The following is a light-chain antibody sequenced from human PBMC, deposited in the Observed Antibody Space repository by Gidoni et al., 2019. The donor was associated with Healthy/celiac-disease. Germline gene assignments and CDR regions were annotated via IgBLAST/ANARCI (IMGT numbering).Light chain of an antibody. V-gene: IGKV1-39*01. J-gene: IGKJ4*01. CDR2: AAS. Sequence: DIQMTQSPSSLSASVGDRVTITCRASQSISSYLNWYQQKPGKAPKLLIYAASSLQSGVLSRFSGSGSGTDFTLTISSLQPEDFATYYCQQSYSTPGALTFGGGTKVEIK. CDR3: QQSYSTPGALT. CDR1: QSISSY.